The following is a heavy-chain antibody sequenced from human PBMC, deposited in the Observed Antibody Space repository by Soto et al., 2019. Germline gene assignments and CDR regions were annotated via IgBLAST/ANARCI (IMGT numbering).Heavy chain of an antibody. J-gene: IGHJ4*02. Sequence: VASVKVSCKASGYTFTGYAMHWVRQAPGQRLEWMGWINAGNGNTKYSQKFQGRVTITRDTSASTAYMELSSLRSEDTAVYYCARAVAVAADFDSWGQGTPVTVSS. V-gene: IGHV1-3*01. CDR1: GYTFTGYA. CDR2: INAGNGNT. CDR3: ARAVAVAADFDS. D-gene: IGHD6-19*01.